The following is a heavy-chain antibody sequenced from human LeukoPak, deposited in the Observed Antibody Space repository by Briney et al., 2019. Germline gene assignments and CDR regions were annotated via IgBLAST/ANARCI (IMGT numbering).Heavy chain of an antibody. CDR3: AREERADYDFWSGYADNWYFDF. Sequence: SETLSLTCSVSGGSISNYYWSWIRQPPGKGLEWIGHVYYTGTTNYNPSLQSRVTISVDTSKNQLSLKLTPVTAADTAVYFCAREERADYDFWSGYADNWYFDFWGRGTLVTVSS. J-gene: IGHJ2*01. CDR1: GGSISNYY. V-gene: IGHV4-59*12. D-gene: IGHD3-3*01. CDR2: VYYTGTT.